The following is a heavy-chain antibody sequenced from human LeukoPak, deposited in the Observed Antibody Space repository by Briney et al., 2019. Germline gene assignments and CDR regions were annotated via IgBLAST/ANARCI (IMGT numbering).Heavy chain of an antibody. CDR3: AKGGYCSSTSCPPDY. V-gene: IGHV3-23*01. D-gene: IGHD2-2*01. J-gene: IGHJ4*02. CDR1: GFTFSNYA. Sequence: GGSLRLSCAASGFTFSNYAMSWVPQAPGRGLGWGSAISGRVGSTYYKDPVKGRFTISRDNSKNTLFLQMNSLRAEDTALYYCAKGGYCSSTSCPPDYWGQGTLVTVSS. CDR2: ISGRVGST.